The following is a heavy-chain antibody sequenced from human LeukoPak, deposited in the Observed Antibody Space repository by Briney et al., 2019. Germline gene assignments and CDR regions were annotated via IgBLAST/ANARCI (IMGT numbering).Heavy chain of an antibody. CDR1: GGSISSGGYY. D-gene: IGHD5-24*01. V-gene: IGHV4-31*03. CDR3: ARESLKDERAFDY. J-gene: IGHJ4*02. Sequence: SETLSLTCTVSGGSISSGGYYWSWIRQHPGKGLEWIGYIYYSGSTYYNPSLKSRVTISVDTSKNQFSLKLSSVTAADTAVYYCARESLKDERAFDYWGQGTLVTVSS. CDR2: IYYSGST.